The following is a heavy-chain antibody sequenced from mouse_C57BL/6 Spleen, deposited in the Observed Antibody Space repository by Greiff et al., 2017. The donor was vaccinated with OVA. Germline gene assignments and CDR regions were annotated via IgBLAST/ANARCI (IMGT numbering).Heavy chain of an antibody. CDR3: APTAHCAMDD. CDR1: GYTFTSYW. J-gene: IGHJ4*01. D-gene: IGHD6-1*01. CDR2: IDPKSGGT. V-gene: IGHV1-72*01. Sequence: QVQVEQSGAELVKPGASVKLSCKASGYTFTSYWMHWVKQRPGRGLEWIGRIDPKSGGTIYNAKFQSKATLTVDKTSTTAYLLLSSLTSEDSAVYYCAPTAHCAMDDWRKGTSVTVSS.